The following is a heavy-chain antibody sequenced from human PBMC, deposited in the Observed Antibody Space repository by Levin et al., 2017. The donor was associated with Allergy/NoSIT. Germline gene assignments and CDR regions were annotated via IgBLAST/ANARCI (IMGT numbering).Heavy chain of an antibody. CDR2: ISDSGYST. Sequence: GESLKISCEASGFTFSNYAMTWVRQAPGKGLEWVSGISDSGYSTYYADSVEGRFTVSRDNSKNTLYLQVNSLRAEDTALYFCAKKSVAGASSYFDFWGQGTLVTVSS. V-gene: IGHV3-23*01. CDR3: AKKSVAGASSYFDF. J-gene: IGHJ4*02. CDR1: GFTFSNYA. D-gene: IGHD2-15*01.